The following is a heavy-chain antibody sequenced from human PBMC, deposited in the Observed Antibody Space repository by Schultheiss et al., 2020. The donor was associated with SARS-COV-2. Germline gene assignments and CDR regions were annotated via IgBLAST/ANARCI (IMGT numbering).Heavy chain of an antibody. Sequence: SVKVSCKASGGTFSSYAISWVRQAPGQGLEWMGGIIPIFGTANYAQKFQGRVTITADESTSTAYMELSSLRSEDTAVYYCARVAEEWLSNGLMDVWGQGTTVTVSS. D-gene: IGHD3-3*01. CDR1: GGTFSSYA. CDR2: IIPIFGTA. V-gene: IGHV1-69*13. J-gene: IGHJ6*02. CDR3: ARVAEEWLSNGLMDV.